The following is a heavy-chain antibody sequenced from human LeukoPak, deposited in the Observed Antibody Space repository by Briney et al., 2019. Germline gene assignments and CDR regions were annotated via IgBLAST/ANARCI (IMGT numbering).Heavy chain of an antibody. D-gene: IGHD1-26*01. CDR3: ARSSYFDY. V-gene: IGHV3-48*03. J-gene: IGHJ4*02. CDR2: ITSGGSTI. Sequence: GGSLRLSCAASGFTFSGYEMNWVRQAPGKGLEWVSYITSGGSTIYYADSVKGRFTISRDNAKNSLYLQMNSLRAEDTAVYYCARSSYFDYWGQGTLVAVSS. CDR1: GFTFSGYE.